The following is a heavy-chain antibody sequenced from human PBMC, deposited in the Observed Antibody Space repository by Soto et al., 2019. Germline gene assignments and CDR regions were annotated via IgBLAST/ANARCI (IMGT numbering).Heavy chain of an antibody. CDR2: IGTSAYT. Sequence: DVRLLESGGGLVQPGGSLRLSCAASGFTFSSYSMSWVRQAPGKGLEWVSTIGTSAYTYYGDSVRGRFTISRDNSRNTLYLHMNSLRAEDTAVYYCADLSRYCTSSNCDWGQGTLVNGTS. D-gene: IGHD2-2*01. J-gene: IGHJ4*02. V-gene: IGHV3-23*01. CDR1: GFTFSSYS. CDR3: ADLSRYCTSSNCD.